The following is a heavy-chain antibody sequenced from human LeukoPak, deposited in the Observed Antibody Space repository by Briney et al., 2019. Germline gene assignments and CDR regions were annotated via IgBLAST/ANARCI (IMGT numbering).Heavy chain of an antibody. V-gene: IGHV3-48*01. CDR1: GFTFSSYS. CDR2: ISSSSSTI. D-gene: IGHD3-22*01. CDR3: ARDLGQYYDTSDNWFDP. J-gene: IGHJ5*02. Sequence: GGSLKLSCAASGFTFSSYSMNWVRQAPGKGLEWVSYISSSSSTIYYADSVKGRFTISRDNAKNSLYLQMNSLRAEDTAVYYCARDLGQYYDTSDNWFDPWGQGTLVTVSS.